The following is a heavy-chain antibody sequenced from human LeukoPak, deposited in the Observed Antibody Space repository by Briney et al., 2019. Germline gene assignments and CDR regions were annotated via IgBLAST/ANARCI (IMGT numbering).Heavy chain of an antibody. V-gene: IGHV1-18*01. CDR3: ARDRVAAAEDY. CDR1: GYTFTRYG. D-gene: IGHD6-13*01. J-gene: IGHJ4*02. Sequence: ASVKVSCKASGYTFTRYGISWVRQAPGQGLQWLGWISASNGNTNYAQKFRDRVTMSTDTSTGTAYLDVRSLTSDDTAVYYCARDRVAAAEDYWGQGTLVTVSS. CDR2: ISASNGNT.